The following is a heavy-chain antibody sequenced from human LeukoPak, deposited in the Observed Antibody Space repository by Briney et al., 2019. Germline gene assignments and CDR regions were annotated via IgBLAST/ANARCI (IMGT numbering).Heavy chain of an antibody. CDR3: ASGGSYYVLDY. CDR2: VYYTGSS. CDR1: GGSISGSSYY. D-gene: IGHD1-26*01. V-gene: IGHV4-39*07. J-gene: IGHJ4*02. Sequence: SETLSLTCTVSGGSISGSSYYWSWIRQPPGKGLEWIGSVYYTGSSYYNPSLKSRVTISVDTSQNQFSLKLSSVSAADTAVYHCASGGSYYVLDYWGQGFLVTVSS.